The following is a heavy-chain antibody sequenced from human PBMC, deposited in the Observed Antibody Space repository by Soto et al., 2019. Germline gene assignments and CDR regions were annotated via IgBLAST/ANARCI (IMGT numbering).Heavy chain of an antibody. V-gene: IGHV3-23*01. CDR1: GFTFSSYA. J-gene: IGHJ4*02. D-gene: IGHD5-18*01. Sequence: GGSLRLSCAASGFTFSSYAMSWVRQAPGKGLEWVSAISGSGGSTYYADSVKGRFTISRDNSKNTLYLQMNSLIAEDTAVYSCEKGWGTEGMDTAMVDYWGQGTLVTVSS. CDR2: ISGSGGST. CDR3: EKGWGTEGMDTAMVDY.